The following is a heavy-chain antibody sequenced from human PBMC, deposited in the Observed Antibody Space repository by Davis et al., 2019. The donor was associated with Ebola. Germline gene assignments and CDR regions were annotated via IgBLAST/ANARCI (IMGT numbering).Heavy chain of an antibody. CDR1: GFTFSGSA. Sequence: GESLKISCAASGFTFSGSAMHWVRQASGKGLEWVGRIRSKANSYATAYAASVKGRFTISRDNAKNSLYLQMNSLRDEDTAVYYCAREGIVVVPAAYYYYYGMDVWGQGTTVTVSS. J-gene: IGHJ6*02. CDR2: IRSKANSYAT. V-gene: IGHV3-73*01. D-gene: IGHD2-2*01. CDR3: AREGIVVVPAAYYYYYGMDV.